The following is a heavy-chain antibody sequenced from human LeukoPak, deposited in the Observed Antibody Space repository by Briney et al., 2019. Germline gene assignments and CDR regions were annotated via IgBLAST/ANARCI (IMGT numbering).Heavy chain of an antibody. CDR2: ISYDGNIK. CDR1: GFTFSDYT. CDR3: ARDQGVVVIDTTPDYFDY. Sequence: PGGSLRLSCAAFGFTFSDYTVYWVRLAPGKGLQWVATISYDGNIKYYADSVKGRFTISRDNSKNTLYLQMNSLRAEDTAVYYCARDQGVVVIDTTPDYFDYWGQGTLVTVSS. V-gene: IGHV3-30*04. D-gene: IGHD2-15*01. J-gene: IGHJ4*02.